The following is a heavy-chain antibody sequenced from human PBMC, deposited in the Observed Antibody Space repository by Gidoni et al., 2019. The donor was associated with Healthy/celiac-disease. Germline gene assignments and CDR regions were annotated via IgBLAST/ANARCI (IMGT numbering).Heavy chain of an antibody. D-gene: IGHD2-2*01. J-gene: IGHJ4*02. CDR2: ISGSGGSK. V-gene: IGHV3-23*01. CDR1: GFAFSSYS. CDR3: AKDLSLVPAAIFDY. Sequence: EVQLLETGGGLVQPGRSLRLYCAASGFAFSSYSMNWGRQAPGKGLEGVSAISGSGGSKYYADSVKGRFTISLDNSKNTLYLQMNSLRAEDTAVYYCAKDLSLVPAAIFDYWGQGTLVTVSS.